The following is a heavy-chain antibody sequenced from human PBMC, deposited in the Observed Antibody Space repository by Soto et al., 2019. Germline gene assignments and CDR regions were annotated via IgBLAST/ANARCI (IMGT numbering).Heavy chain of an antibody. V-gene: IGHV3-49*03. CDR3: TRVPTVTTAYFDY. CDR2: IRSKAYGGTT. Sequence: GGSLRLSCTASGFTFGDYAMSWFRQAPGKGLEWVGFIRSKAYGGTTEYAASVKGRFTISRDDSKSIAYLQMNSLKTEDTAVYYCTRVPTVTTAYFDYWGQGTLVTVSS. D-gene: IGHD4-17*01. J-gene: IGHJ4*02. CDR1: GFTFGDYA.